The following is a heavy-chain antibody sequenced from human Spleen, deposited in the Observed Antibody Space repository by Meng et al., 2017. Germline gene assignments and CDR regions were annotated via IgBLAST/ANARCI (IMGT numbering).Heavy chain of an antibody. J-gene: IGHJ4*02. Sequence: GESLKISCAAFGFSFNTYALEWVRQTPGKGLEYVSAVSSDGGSTHYANSVKGRFTISRDNSKNMLYLQMNSLRAEDTAVYYCARDGSGSALDYWGQGTLVTVSS. D-gene: IGHD1-26*01. CDR1: GFSFNTYA. CDR3: ARDGSGSALDY. CDR2: VSSDGGST. V-gene: IGHV3-64*01.